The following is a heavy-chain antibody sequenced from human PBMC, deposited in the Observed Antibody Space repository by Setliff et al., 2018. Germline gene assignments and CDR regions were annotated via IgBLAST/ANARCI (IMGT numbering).Heavy chain of an antibody. CDR3: AREGVDTRSSTDYRYYMDL. J-gene: IGHJ6*03. CDR2: ISTDDGDT. D-gene: IGHD5-18*01. CDR1: GYTFTTHG. Sequence: GASVKVSCKASGYTFTTHGISWVRQAPGQGLEWMGWISTDDGDTNYAQEFQGRVTIITDESTSTAYMELSSLRFEDTAVYYCAREGVDTRSSTDYRYYMDLWGKGTTVTVSS. V-gene: IGHV1-18*01.